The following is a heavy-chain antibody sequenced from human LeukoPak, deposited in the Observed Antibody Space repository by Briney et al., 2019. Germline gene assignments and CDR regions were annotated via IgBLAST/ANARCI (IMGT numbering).Heavy chain of an antibody. V-gene: IGHV3-21*01. CDR1: GFTLRSYG. CDR3: ARDGDGMDV. Sequence: PAGTLTLSCAASGFTLRSYGMNWVREAPGKVQEWVSSISSSSSYIYYADSVKGRFTISRDNAKNSLYLQMNSLRAEDTAVYYCARDGDGMDVWGQGTTVTVSS. CDR2: ISSSSSYI. J-gene: IGHJ6*02.